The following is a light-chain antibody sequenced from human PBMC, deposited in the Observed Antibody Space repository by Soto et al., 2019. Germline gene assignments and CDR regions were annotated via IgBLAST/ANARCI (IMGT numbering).Light chain of an antibody. CDR3: SSYAGTPFG. V-gene: IGLV2-8*01. CDR1: SSDVSRYNY. Sequence: QSVLTQPPSASGSPGQSVTISCTGTSSDVSRYNYVSWYQQHPGKAPKLMISEVNKRASGVPDRFSGSKSGNTASLTVSGLQAEDEADYYCSSYAGTPFGFGTGTKVTVL. CDR2: EVN. J-gene: IGLJ1*01.